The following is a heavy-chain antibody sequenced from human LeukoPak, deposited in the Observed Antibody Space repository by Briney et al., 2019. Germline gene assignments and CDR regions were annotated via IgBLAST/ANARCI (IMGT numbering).Heavy chain of an antibody. CDR2: ISSSSSTI. D-gene: IGHD2-2*01. CDR3: ARVYCSSTSCYESYFDY. Sequence: GGSLRLSCAASGFTFSSYSMNWVRQAPGKGLEWVSYISSSSSTIYYADSVKGRFTISRDNAKNSLYLQMNSLRAEDTAVYYCARVYCSSTSCYESYFDYWGQGTLVTVSS. CDR1: GFTFSSYS. V-gene: IGHV3-48*01. J-gene: IGHJ4*02.